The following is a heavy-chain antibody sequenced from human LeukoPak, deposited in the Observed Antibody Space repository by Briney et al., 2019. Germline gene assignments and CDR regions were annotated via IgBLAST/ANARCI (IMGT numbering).Heavy chain of an antibody. J-gene: IGHJ4*02. CDR1: GYTFTSYG. CDR3: ARDLLWLGQQLVPIDY. Sequence: GASVKVSCKASGYTFTSYGISWVRQAPGQGLEWMGWISAYNGNTNYAQKLQGRVTMTTDTSTSTAYMELRSLRSDDTAVYYCARDLLWLGQQLVPIDYWGQGTLVTVSS. CDR2: ISAYNGNT. D-gene: IGHD6-13*01. V-gene: IGHV1-18*01.